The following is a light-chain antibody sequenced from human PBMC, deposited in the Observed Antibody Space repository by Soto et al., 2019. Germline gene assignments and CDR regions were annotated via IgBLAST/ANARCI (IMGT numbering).Light chain of an antibody. CDR1: QSVNNN. J-gene: IGKJ5*01. CDR3: QQYDNWPPTT. CDR2: LAS. Sequence: ELVMTQSPETLSWSPGGRGTLSCRASQSVNNNLAWYQQKPGQSPRLXXYLASTRAPGIPARFSAGGSGTEFTLTISSLQSDDFAAYYCQQYDNWPPTTFGQGTRLEIK. V-gene: IGKV3-15*01.